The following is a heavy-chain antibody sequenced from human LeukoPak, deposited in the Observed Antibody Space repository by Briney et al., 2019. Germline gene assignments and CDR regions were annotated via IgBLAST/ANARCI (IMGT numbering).Heavy chain of an antibody. J-gene: IGHJ4*02. D-gene: IGHD5-18*01. Sequence: SETLSLTCAVYGGTFSGYYWSWIRQPPGKRLEWVGESNDSGGTNYNPSLKSRVTISADKSKNQVSLKLTSVTAADTAVYYCARDGVGGYSYGGLGDYWGQGTLVTVSS. V-gene: IGHV4-34*01. CDR3: ARDGVGGYSYGGLGDY. CDR2: SNDSGGT. CDR1: GGTFSGYY.